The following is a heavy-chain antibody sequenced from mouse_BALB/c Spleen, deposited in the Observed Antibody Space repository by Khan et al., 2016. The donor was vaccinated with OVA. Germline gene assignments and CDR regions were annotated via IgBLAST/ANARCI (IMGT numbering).Heavy chain of an antibody. CDR2: IYPGNSDT. CDR1: GYTFTRSW. CDR3: TRRNWDVAWFAY. Sequence: VQLKESGTVLARPGASVKMSCKASGYTFTRSWMHWVKQRPGQGLELIGAIYPGNSDTNYNEKFKGKAKLTAVTSTSTAYMELSSLTNEDSAVYYCTRRNWDVAWFAYGGQGTLVTVSA. J-gene: IGHJ3*01. D-gene: IGHD4-1*01. V-gene: IGHV1-5*01.